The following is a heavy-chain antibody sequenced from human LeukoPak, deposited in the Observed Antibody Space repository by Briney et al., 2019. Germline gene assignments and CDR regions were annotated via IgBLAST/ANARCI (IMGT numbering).Heavy chain of an antibody. D-gene: IGHD3-9*01. J-gene: IGHJ4*02. CDR3: ARGATIFYPEDY. V-gene: IGHV3-7*01. CDR1: GFTFSSYW. CDR2: IKQDGSEK. Sequence: PGGSLRLSCAASGFTFSSYWVSWVRQAPGKGLEWVANIKQDGSEKYYVDSVKGRFTISRDNAKNSLYLQMNSLRAEDTAVYYCARGATIFYPEDYWGQGTLVTVSS.